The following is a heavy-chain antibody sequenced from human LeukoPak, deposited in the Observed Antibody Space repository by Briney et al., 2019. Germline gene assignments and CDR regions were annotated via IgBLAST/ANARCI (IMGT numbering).Heavy chain of an antibody. J-gene: IGHJ4*02. CDR3: AREPSSGWYYFDY. D-gene: IGHD6-19*01. Sequence: TSETLSLTCTVSGYSISSGYYWGWIRQPPGKGLEWIGSIYHSGSTYYNPSLKSRVTISVDTSKNQFSLKLSSVTAADTAVYYCAREPSSGWYYFDYWGQGTLVTVSS. CDR2: IYHSGST. CDR1: GYSISSGYY. V-gene: IGHV4-38-2*02.